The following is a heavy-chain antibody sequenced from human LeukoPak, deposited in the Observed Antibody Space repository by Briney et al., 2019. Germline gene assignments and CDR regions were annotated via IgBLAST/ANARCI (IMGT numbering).Heavy chain of an antibody. J-gene: IGHJ6*02. CDR1: GFTVSSNY. V-gene: IGHV3-53*01. Sequence: EPGGSLRLSCAASGFTVSSNYMSWVCQAPGKGLEWVSVIYSDGSTYYADSVKGRFTISRDTSKNTLYLQMNSLRVEDTAVYFCARGTPGADYYYGMDVWGQGTTVTVSS. CDR2: IYSDGST. D-gene: IGHD2-8*02. CDR3: ARGTPGADYYYGMDV.